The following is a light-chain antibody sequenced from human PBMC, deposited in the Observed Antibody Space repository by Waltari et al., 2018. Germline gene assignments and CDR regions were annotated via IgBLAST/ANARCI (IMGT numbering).Light chain of an antibody. J-gene: IGLJ3*02. CDR1: SGHSRNV. Sequence: QLVLTQSPSASASLGASVKLTCTLSSGHSRNVIAWHQQQPLKGPRYLMKVNSDGSHRKGDDIPDRFSGSSSGAERYLTISSLQSEDEADYYCQTGGHGTWVFGGGTKLTVL. V-gene: IGLV4-69*01. CDR3: QTGGHGTWV. CDR2: VNSDGSH.